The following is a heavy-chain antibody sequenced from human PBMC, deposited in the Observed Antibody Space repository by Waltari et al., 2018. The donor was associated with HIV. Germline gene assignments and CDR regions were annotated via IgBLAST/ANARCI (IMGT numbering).Heavy chain of an antibody. CDR3: AKSIVVVPAAIPGAFDI. V-gene: IGHV1-2*02. CDR1: GYTFTGYY. Sequence: QVQLVQSGAEVTKPGASVKVSCKASGYTFTGYYMHWVRQAPGPGLEWWGWIDPKSVGTNEAKSFHGRVTMSRKTAISTAYMELSRLRSDDTAVYYCAKSIVVVPAAIPGAFDIWGQGTMVTVSS. D-gene: IGHD2-2*02. J-gene: IGHJ3*02. CDR2: IDPKSVGT.